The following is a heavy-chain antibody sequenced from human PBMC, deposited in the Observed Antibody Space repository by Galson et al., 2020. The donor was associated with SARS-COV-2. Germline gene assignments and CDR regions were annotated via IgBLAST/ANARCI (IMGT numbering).Heavy chain of an antibody. CDR3: ARHLDLGLHYYMDV. CDR2: IDPSDSYT. J-gene: IGHJ6*03. D-gene: IGHD1-7*01. V-gene: IGHV5-10-1*01. CDR1: GYSFTSYW. Sequence: HGESLKISCKGSGYSFTSYWISWVRQMPGKGLEWMGRIDPSDSYTNYSPSFQGHVTISADKSISTAYLQWSSLKASYTAMYYCARHLDLGLHYYMDVWGKGTTVTVSS.